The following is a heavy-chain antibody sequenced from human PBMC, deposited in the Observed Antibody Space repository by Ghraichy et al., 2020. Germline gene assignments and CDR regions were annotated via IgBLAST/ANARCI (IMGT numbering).Heavy chain of an antibody. CDR3: AGSFRAPY. CDR2: ISSSTGTI. V-gene: IGHV3-48*02. J-gene: IGHJ4*02. Sequence: SLNISCAASGFTFSSYSMNWVRQAPGKGLEWVAYISSSTGTIYYADSVEGRFTISRDNAENSLYLQMNSLKDEDTAVYYCAGSFRAPYWGQGTLVTVSS. D-gene: IGHD3-16*02. CDR1: GFTFSSYS.